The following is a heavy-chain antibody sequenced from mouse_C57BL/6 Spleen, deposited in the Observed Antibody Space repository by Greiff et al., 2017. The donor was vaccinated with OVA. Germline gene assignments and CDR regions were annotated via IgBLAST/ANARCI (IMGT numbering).Heavy chain of an antibody. J-gene: IGHJ1*03. CDR3: ARDPHYYGSSYGYFDV. V-gene: IGHV1-85*01. CDR2: IYPRDGSP. CDR1: GYTFTSYD. Sequence: VQLQQSGPELVKPGASVKLSCKASGYTFTSYDINWVKQRPGQGLEWIGWIYPRDGSPKYNEKFKGKATLTVDTSSSTAYMELHSLTSEDSAVYFCARDPHYYGSSYGYFDVWGTGTTVTVSS. D-gene: IGHD1-1*01.